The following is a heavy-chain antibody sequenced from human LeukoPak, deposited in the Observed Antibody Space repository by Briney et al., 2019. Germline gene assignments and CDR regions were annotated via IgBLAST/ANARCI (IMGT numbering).Heavy chain of an antibody. J-gene: IGHJ4*02. Sequence: GGSLSLSCEASGFNFSTYWMSWVRQAPGKGLEWVANIKHDGSAQYYVDSVKGRFTISRDNGKNSLFLQMSSLRVEDTAVYYCARDHYIASAGNDFWGQGILVTVSS. CDR3: ARDHYIASAGNDF. V-gene: IGHV3-7*01. CDR2: IKHDGSAQ. D-gene: IGHD6-13*01. CDR1: GFNFSTYW.